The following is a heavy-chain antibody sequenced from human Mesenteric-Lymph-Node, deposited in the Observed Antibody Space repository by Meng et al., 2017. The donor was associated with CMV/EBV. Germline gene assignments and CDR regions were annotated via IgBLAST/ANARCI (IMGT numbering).Heavy chain of an antibody. D-gene: IGHD6-13*01. CDR1: GYTFTGYY. V-gene: IGHV1-2*02. CDR3: CIAAAGTPDAFDI. CDR2: INPNSGGT. Sequence: ASVKVSCKASGYTFTGYYMHWVRQAPGQGLEWMGWINPNSGGTNYAQKFQGRVTMTRDTSISTAYMELSRLRSDDTAVYYCCIAAAGTPDAFDIWGQGTMVTV. J-gene: IGHJ3*02.